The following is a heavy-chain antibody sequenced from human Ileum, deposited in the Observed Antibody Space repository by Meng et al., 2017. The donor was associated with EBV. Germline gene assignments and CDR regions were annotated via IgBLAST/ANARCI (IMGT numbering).Heavy chain of an antibody. CDR3: AKAATIIRGALDY. V-gene: IGHV3-23*01. J-gene: IGHJ4*02. D-gene: IGHD3-10*01. CDR1: GFTFTSYD. Sequence: VYLCEAGGGLVEPGGSLRLSCAASGFTFTSYDVNWVRQAPGKGLEWVSVISGSGGTTYYADSVKGRFTISSDSSKNTVFLQMNSLRAEDTAVYYCAKAATIIRGALDYWGQGTLVTVSS. CDR2: ISGSGGTT.